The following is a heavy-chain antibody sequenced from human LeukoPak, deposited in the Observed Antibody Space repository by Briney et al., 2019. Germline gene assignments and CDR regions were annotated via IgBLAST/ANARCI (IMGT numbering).Heavy chain of an antibody. V-gene: IGHV1-69*02. CDR2: IIPILGIA. Sequence: ASVKVSCKASGGTFSSYTISWVRQAPGQGLEWMGRIIPILGIANYAQKFQGRVTITADKSTSTAYMELSSLRSEDTAVYYCASSVAVLLYGSGSYQSPDVWGKGTTVTVSS. CDR3: ASSVAVLLYGSGSYQSPDV. D-gene: IGHD3-10*01. J-gene: IGHJ6*04. CDR1: GGTFSSYT.